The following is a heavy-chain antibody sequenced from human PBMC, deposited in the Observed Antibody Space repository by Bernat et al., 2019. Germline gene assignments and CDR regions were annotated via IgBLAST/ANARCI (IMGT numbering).Heavy chain of an antibody. D-gene: IGHD3-22*01. CDR3: ASYWPNHYDDSSYSAFDI. Sequence: QVQLVQSGAEVKKPGASVKVSCKASGYTFTSYGISWVRQAPGQGLEWMGWISAYNGNTNYAQKLQGRVTMTTDTSTSTAYMELRSLRSDDTAVYYCASYWPNHYDDSSYSAFDIWGQGTMVTVSS. CDR1: GYTFTSYG. V-gene: IGHV1-18*01. CDR2: ISAYNGNT. J-gene: IGHJ3*02.